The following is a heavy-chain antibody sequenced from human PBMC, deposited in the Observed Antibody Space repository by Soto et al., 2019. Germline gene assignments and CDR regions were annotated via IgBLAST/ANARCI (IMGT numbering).Heavy chain of an antibody. V-gene: IGHV3-33*01. CDR1: GFTFSSYG. D-gene: IGHD4-17*01. Sequence: QVQLVESGGGVVQPGRSLRLSCAASGFTFSSYGMHWVRQAPGKGLEWVAVIWYDGSNKYYADSVKGRFTISRDNSKNTLYLQMNSLRAEDTAVYYWARALYGEEGDWFDPWGQGTLVTVSS. CDR3: ARALYGEEGDWFDP. J-gene: IGHJ5*02. CDR2: IWYDGSNK.